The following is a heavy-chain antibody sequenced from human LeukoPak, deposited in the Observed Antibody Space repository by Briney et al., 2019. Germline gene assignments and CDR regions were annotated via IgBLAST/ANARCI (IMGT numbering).Heavy chain of an antibody. CDR2: ISGSGGST. D-gene: IGHD3-10*01. J-gene: IGHJ6*02. V-gene: IGHV3-23*01. Sequence: PGGSLRLSCAASGFTFSSYAMSWVRQAPGKGLGWVSAISGSGGSTYYADSVKGRFTISRDNAKNTLYLQMNSLRAEDTAVYYCARGLYTAMDVWGQGTTVTVSS. CDR1: GFTFSSYA. CDR3: ARGLYTAMDV.